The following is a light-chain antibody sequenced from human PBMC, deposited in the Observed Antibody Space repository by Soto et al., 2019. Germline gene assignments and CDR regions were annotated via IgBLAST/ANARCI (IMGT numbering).Light chain of an antibody. Sequence: DIQMTQSPSSLSASVGDRVTITCRASQSISSYLNWYQQKPGKAPKLLIYAASSLQSGVPSRFSGSGSGTDFTLTISSLKPEDFATYYCQQSYSTPLTFGGGNKVEIK. V-gene: IGKV1-39*01. CDR3: QQSYSTPLT. J-gene: IGKJ4*01. CDR2: AAS. CDR1: QSISSY.